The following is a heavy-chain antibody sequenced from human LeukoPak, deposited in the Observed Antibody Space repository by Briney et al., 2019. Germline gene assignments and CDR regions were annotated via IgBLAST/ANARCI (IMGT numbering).Heavy chain of an antibody. CDR1: GFTFSSYW. J-gene: IGHJ3*02. V-gene: IGHV3-7*03. Sequence: GGSLRLSCAASGFTFSSYWMSWVRQAPGKGLEWVANIKQDGSEKYYVDSVRGRFTISRDNAKNSLYLQMNSLRAEDTAVYYCAKDSSGYYLDAFDIWGQGTMVTVSS. CDR3: AKDSSGYYLDAFDI. D-gene: IGHD3-22*01. CDR2: IKQDGSEK.